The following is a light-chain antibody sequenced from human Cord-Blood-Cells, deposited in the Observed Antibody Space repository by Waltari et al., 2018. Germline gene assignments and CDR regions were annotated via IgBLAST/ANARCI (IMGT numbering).Light chain of an antibody. CDR3: RQSYSTPLT. Sequence: DIQMTQSPSSLSASVGDRVTITCRASQSISSYLNWYQQKPGKAPKLLIYAASSLQSGVPSRFSGSGSGTDFTPTISSLQPEDFATYYCRQSYSTPLTFGGGTKVEIK. CDR1: QSISSY. V-gene: IGKV1-39*01. J-gene: IGKJ4*01. CDR2: AAS.